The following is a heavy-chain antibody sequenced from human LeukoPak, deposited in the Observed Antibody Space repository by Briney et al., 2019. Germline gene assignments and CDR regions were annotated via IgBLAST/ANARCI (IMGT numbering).Heavy chain of an antibody. CDR1: GYTLTSYG. J-gene: IGHJ4*02. D-gene: IGHD1-26*01. Sequence: GASVKVSCKASGYTLTSYGISWVRQAPGQGLEWMGGIIPIFGTANYAQKFQGRVTITADKSTSTAYMELSSLRSEDTAVYYCARAVGSGSYYFDYWGQGTLVTVSS. CDR2: IIPIFGTA. CDR3: ARAVGSGSYYFDY. V-gene: IGHV1-69*06.